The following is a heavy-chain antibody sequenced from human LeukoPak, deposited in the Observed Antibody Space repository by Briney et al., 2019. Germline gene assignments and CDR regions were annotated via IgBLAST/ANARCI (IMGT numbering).Heavy chain of an antibody. V-gene: IGHV3-21*01. J-gene: IGHJ6*03. Sequence: PGGSLRLSCAVSGFTFSTYSMNWVRQAPGKGLEWVSSISVGSTYLYYVDSLKGRFTISRDNSKNTLYLQMNSLRAEDTAVYYCAKVPPLIAARLPYYYYYMDVWGKGTTVTVSS. CDR3: AKVPPLIAARLPYYYYYMDV. D-gene: IGHD6-6*01. CDR1: GFTFSTYS. CDR2: ISVGSTYL.